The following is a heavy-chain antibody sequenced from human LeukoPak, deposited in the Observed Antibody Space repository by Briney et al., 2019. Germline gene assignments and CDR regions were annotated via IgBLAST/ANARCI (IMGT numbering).Heavy chain of an antibody. D-gene: IGHD3-3*01. V-gene: IGHV4-61*02. CDR2: IYTSGST. J-gene: IGHJ5*02. CDR1: GGSISSGSYY. CDR3: ARESSPYYDFWSGYYGSENWFDP. Sequence: PSETLSLTCTVSGGSISSGSYYWSWIRQPAGKGLEWIGRIYTSGSTNYNPSLKSRFTISVDTSKNQFSLKLSSVTAADTAVYYCARESSPYYDFWSGYYGSENWFDPWGQGTLVTVSS.